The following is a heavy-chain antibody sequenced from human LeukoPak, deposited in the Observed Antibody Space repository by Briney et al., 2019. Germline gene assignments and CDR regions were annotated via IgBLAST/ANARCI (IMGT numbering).Heavy chain of an antibody. CDR3: ARDPRPSYDSSDYYYPGDY. Sequence: ASVKVSCKASGYTFTSYYMHWVRQAPGQGLEWMAIINPSGGITRYAQKFQGRVTMTGDTSTSTVYMELSSLRSEDTAVYYCARDPRPSYDSSDYYYPGDYWGQGTLVTVSS. CDR1: GYTFTSYY. D-gene: IGHD3-22*01. J-gene: IGHJ4*02. V-gene: IGHV1-46*01. CDR2: INPSGGIT.